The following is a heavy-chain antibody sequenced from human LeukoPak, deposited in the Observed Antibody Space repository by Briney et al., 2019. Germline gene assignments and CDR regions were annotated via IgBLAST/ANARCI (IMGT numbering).Heavy chain of an antibody. D-gene: IGHD6-13*01. J-gene: IGHJ4*02. Sequence: GGSLRLSCAASGFTFSSYGMHWVRQAPGKGLGWVAVIWYDGSNKYYADSVKGRFTISRDNSKNTLYLQMNSLRAEDTAVYYCARDSSSWTDSGIFDYWGQGTLVTVSS. CDR3: ARDSSSWTDSGIFDY. V-gene: IGHV3-33*01. CDR1: GFTFSSYG. CDR2: IWYDGSNK.